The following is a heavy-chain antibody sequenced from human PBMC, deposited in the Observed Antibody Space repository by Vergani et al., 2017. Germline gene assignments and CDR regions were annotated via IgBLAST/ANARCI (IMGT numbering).Heavy chain of an antibody. J-gene: IGHJ6*01. CDR1: GFTLNPYG. CDR3: ANSVIAGNVGVAYFGMDV. D-gene: IGHD2/OR15-2a*01. CDR2: IRYDGSSE. V-gene: IGHV3-30*02. Sequence: QVQILQSGGGVVQPGGSLRLSCTLSGFTLNPYGIHWVRQAPGKGLEWVSFIRYDGSSEYYGDSVKGRVTISRDKSQNTVNLQMNSLRTEDTAVYFCANSVIAGNVGVAYFGMDVWGRGTTVTVSS.